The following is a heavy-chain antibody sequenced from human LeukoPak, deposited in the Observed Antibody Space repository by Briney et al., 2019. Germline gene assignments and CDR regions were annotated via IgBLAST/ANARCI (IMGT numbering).Heavy chain of an antibody. D-gene: IGHD2-2*01. CDR1: GYTFTSYG. V-gene: IGHV1-18*01. CDR3: ARGDCSSTSCYDYYYYGMDV. J-gene: IGHJ6*02. CDR2: ISAYHGNT. Sequence: GASVKVSCKASGYTFTSYGISWVRQAPGQGLEWMGWISAYHGNTNYAQKLQGRVTMTTDTSTSTAYMELRSLRSDDTAVYYCARGDCSSTSCYDYYYYGMDVWGQGTTVTVSS.